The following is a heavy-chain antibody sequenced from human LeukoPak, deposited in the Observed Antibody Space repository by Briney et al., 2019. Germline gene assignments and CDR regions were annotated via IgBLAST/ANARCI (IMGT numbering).Heavy chain of an antibody. D-gene: IGHD3-10*01. CDR2: INHSGST. Sequence: SSETLSLTCAVYGGSFSGYYWSWIRQPPGKGLGWIGEINHSGSTNYNPSLKSRVTISVDTSKNQFSLKLSSVTAADTAVYYCARVRRLWLAGDFDYWGQGTLVTVSS. CDR3: ARVRRLWLAGDFDY. CDR1: GGSFSGYY. V-gene: IGHV4-34*01. J-gene: IGHJ4*02.